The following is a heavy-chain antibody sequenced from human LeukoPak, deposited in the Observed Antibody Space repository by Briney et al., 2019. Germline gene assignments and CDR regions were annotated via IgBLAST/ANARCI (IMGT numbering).Heavy chain of an antibody. J-gene: IGHJ3*01. D-gene: IGHD3-10*01. CDR1: GFTFSNYW. CDR3: AREGGSGTYAFDV. CDR2: INQDGSEK. V-gene: IGHV3-7*01. Sequence: GGSLRLSCAASGFTFSNYWMSWVRQAPGKGLEWVANINQDGSEKYYVDSVKGRFTISRDNAKKSLYVQMDSLRAEDTAVYYCAREGGSGTYAFDVWGQGTMVTVSS.